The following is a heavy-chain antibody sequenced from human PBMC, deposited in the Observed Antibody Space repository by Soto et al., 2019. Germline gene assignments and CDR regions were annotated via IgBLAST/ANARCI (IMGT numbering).Heavy chain of an antibody. V-gene: IGHV1-46*01. CDR2: INPSGGST. Sequence: GASVKVSCKAPGYTFTSYYMHWVRQAPGQGLEWMGIINPSGGSTSYAQKFQGRVTMTRDTSTSTVYMELSSLRSEDTAVYYCARAKPLDTAMVPFDYWGQGTLVTVSS. J-gene: IGHJ4*02. CDR1: GYTFTSYY. CDR3: ARAKPLDTAMVPFDY. D-gene: IGHD5-18*01.